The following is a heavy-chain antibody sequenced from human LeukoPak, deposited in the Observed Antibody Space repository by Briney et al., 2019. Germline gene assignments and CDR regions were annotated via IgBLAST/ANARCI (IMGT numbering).Heavy chain of an antibody. D-gene: IGHD6-13*01. CDR1: GFTFSSYA. Sequence: GGSLRLSCAASGFTFSSYAMSWVRQAPGKGLEWVSTISSSGGGTYYADSVKGRFTISRDNSKKMVHLQMNSLRAEDTAVYYCAKDFIVADYGGFDVFDIWGQGTVVTVSS. V-gene: IGHV3-23*01. CDR2: ISSSGGGT. J-gene: IGHJ3*02. CDR3: AKDFIVADYGGFDVFDI.